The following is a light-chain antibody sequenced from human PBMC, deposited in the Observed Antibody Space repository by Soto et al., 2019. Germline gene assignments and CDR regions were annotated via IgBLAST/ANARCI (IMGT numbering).Light chain of an antibody. Sequence: DIQRTQSPSTLSGSVGDRVTITCRASQTISSWLAWYQQKPGKAPKLLIYKASTLKSGVPSRFSGSGSGTEFTLTISSLQPDDFATYYCQQYNSYSWTFGQGTKVDI. J-gene: IGKJ1*01. V-gene: IGKV1-5*03. CDR1: QTISSW. CDR2: KAS. CDR3: QQYNSYSWT.